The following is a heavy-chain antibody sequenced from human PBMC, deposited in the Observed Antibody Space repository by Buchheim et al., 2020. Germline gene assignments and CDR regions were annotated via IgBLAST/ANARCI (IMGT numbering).Heavy chain of an antibody. Sequence: EVQLLESGGGLVQPGGSPRLSCAASGFTFTTSPMSWVRQAPGKGLEWVSAISASGPGTSYAHSVKGRFTMSRDNSTNTLYLQMNSLRVEDTAVYYCAKNSVHGDWPEYWGQGTL. CDR2: ISASGPGT. D-gene: IGHD4-17*01. J-gene: IGHJ4*02. CDR1: GFTFTTSP. CDR3: AKNSVHGDWPEY. V-gene: IGHV3-23*01.